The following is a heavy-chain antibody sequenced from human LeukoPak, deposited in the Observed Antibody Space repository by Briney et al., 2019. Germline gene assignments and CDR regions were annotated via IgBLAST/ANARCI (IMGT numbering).Heavy chain of an antibody. D-gene: IGHD6-19*01. CDR2: ISYDGSNK. Sequence: GGSLRLSCAASGFTFSSYAMHWVRQAPGKGLEWAAVISYDGSNKYYADSVKGRFTISRDNSKNTLYLQMNSLRAEDTAVYYCARDSTQWLVPQYYFDYWGQGTLVTVSS. J-gene: IGHJ4*02. CDR1: GFTFSSYA. CDR3: ARDSTQWLVPQYYFDY. V-gene: IGHV3-30-3*01.